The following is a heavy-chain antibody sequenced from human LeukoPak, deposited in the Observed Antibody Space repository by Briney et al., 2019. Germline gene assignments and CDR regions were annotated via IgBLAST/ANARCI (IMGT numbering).Heavy chain of an antibody. Sequence: PGGSLRLSCAASGFTFSSYEMNWVRQAPGKGLEWISYISSAGTTKIYADSVKGRFTISRDNAKNSLYLQMNSLRAEDTAVYYCARDYWFDPWGHRTLVTVSS. J-gene: IGHJ5*02. CDR3: ARDYWFDP. CDR2: ISSAGTTK. CDR1: GFTFSSYE. V-gene: IGHV3-48*03.